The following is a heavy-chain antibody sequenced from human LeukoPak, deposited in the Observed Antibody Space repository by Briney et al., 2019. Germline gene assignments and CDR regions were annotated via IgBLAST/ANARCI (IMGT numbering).Heavy chain of an antibody. Sequence: GGSLRLSCAASGFTFSRYDMHWVRQAPGKGLEWVSAISGSGGSTYYADSVKGRFTISRDNSKNTLYLQMNSLRADDTAVYYCARDQYPLKRMVRGVINYFDYWGQGTLVTVSS. CDR3: ARDQYPLKRMVRGVINYFDY. V-gene: IGHV3-23*01. J-gene: IGHJ4*02. CDR1: GFTFSRYD. D-gene: IGHD3-10*01. CDR2: ISGSGGST.